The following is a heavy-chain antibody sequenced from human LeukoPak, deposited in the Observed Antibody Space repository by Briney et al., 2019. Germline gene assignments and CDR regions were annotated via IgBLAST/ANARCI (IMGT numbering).Heavy chain of an antibody. CDR2: INGSGNTT. CDR1: GFTFSSYA. Sequence: GGSLRLSCAASGFTFSSYAMSWVRQAPGKGLEWVSRINGSGNTTDYVDSVKGRFTVSRDNSKNTLYLQMNSLRAEDTAVHYCAKDRNSVGSSYNYWGQGTLVTVSS. J-gene: IGHJ4*02. V-gene: IGHV3-23*01. D-gene: IGHD6-6*01. CDR3: AKDRNSVGSSYNY.